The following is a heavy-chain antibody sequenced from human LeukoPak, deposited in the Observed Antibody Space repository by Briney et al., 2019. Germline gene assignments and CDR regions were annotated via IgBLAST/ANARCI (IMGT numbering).Heavy chain of an antibody. CDR1: GFTFSNAW. CDR2: IKSKTDGGTT. Sequence: PGGSLRLSCAASGFTFSNAWMSWVRQAPGKGLEWVGRIKSKTDGGTTDYAAPVKGRFTISRDDSKNTLYLQMNSLKTEDTALYYCTTDPRTKTTVTTVHFQHWGQGTLVTVSS. D-gene: IGHD4-17*01. CDR3: TTDPRTKTTVTTVHFQH. V-gene: IGHV3-15*01. J-gene: IGHJ1*01.